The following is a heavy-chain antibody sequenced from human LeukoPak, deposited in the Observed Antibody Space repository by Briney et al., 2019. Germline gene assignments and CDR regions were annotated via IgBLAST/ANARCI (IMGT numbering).Heavy chain of an antibody. CDR3: ANSWDVWF. D-gene: IGHD3-16*01. J-gene: IGHJ4*02. Sequence: GGSLRLSCAASGFTFNTYGMHWVRQAPGKGLEWVAFIQHDGSNKFYANSVKGRFTISRDNSKNTLYMRMNSLRAEDTAMYYCANSWDVWFWGQGTLVTVSS. CDR2: IQHDGSNK. CDR1: GFTFNTYG. V-gene: IGHV3-30*02.